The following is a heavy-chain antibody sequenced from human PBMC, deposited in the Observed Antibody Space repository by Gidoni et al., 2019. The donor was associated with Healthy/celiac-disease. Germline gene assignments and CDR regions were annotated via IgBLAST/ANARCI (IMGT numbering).Heavy chain of an antibody. D-gene: IGHD1-26*01. CDR1: GGSFSGYY. Sequence: QVQLQQWGAGLLKPSETLSLTCAVYGGSFSGYYWSWIRQPPGKGLEWIGEINHSGSTNYNPSLKSRVTISVDTSKNQFSLKLSSVTAADTAVYYCARVGSGSSRYYYYYYGMDVWGQGTTVTVSS. CDR2: INHSGST. CDR3: ARVGSGSSRYYYYYYGMDV. J-gene: IGHJ6*02. V-gene: IGHV4-34*01.